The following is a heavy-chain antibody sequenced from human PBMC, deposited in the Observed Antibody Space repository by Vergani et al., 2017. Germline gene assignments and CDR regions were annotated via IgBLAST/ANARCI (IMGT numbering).Heavy chain of an antibody. D-gene: IGHD4-17*01. CDR1: GFTFDDYA. CDR2: INWNSGRK. J-gene: IGHJ4*02. CDR3: ARDGRENSDYGYFDY. Sequence: EVLLVESGGGVVRPGGSLRLSCAASGFTFDDYAMNWVRQAPGKGLEWVSGINWNSGRKGYADSVKGRFTISRDNAKNSLYLQMNSLRAEDTALYYCARDGRENSDYGYFDYWGQGTLVTVSS. V-gene: IGHV3-20*04.